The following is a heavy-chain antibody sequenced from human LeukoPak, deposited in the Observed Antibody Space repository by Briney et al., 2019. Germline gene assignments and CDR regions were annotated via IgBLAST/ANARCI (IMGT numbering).Heavy chain of an antibody. J-gene: IGHJ4*02. Sequence: SETLSLTCTVSGDSISTSSYYWGWIRQSPGKGLQWLGSIHYNGISHYNPSLKGRLTIYVDTSRNQFSLHVSSVTAADTAVYYCARQGGRGYSYGFIDHWGQGTLVTVSS. CDR2: IHYNGIS. D-gene: IGHD5-18*01. CDR1: GDSISTSSYY. V-gene: IGHV4-39*01. CDR3: ARQGGRGYSYGFIDH.